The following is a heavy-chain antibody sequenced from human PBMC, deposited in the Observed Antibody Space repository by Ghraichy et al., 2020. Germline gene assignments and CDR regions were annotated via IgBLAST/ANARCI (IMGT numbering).Heavy chain of an antibody. CDR2: ISYEESNK. V-gene: IGHV3-30*18. D-gene: IGHD1-7*01. CDR3: VKDVIWNYEYRFDL. Sequence: GGSLRLSCAASGFGFNDYGMHWVRQTPGKGLEWVAVISYEESNKFYADSVKGRFTISRDSSKNMLYLQMNSLRTEDTAVYYCVKDVIWNYEYRFDLWGQGTQVTVSS. J-gene: IGHJ4*02. CDR1: GFGFNDYG.